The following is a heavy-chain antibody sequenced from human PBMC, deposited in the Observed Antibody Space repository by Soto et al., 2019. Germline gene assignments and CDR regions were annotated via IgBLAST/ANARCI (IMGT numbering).Heavy chain of an antibody. V-gene: IGHV3-53*01. CDR1: GFKVGSSY. CDR2: IASGGST. Sequence: PGGSLRLSCAASGFKVGSSYVTWVRQAPGEGLEWVSVIASGGSTHYADSVTGRFTVSRDVSNNTVYLHMSSLRAEDTAVYFCATDSRNVGIGYFDSWGLGTLVTVSS. J-gene: IGHJ4*02. CDR3: ATDSRNVGIGYFDS. D-gene: IGHD1-26*01.